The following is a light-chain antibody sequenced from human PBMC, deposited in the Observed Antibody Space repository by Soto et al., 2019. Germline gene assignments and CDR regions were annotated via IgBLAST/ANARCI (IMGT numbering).Light chain of an antibody. CDR3: QQYGSYSPT. CDR1: QTISSW. CDR2: DAS. Sequence: IQMTQSPSTLSGSVGDRVTIPCRASQTISSWLAWYQQKPGKAPKLLIYDASSLESGVPSRFSGSVSGTEFTLTISSLQPDDFATYYCQQYGSYSPTFGQGTKVDI. V-gene: IGKV1-5*01. J-gene: IGKJ1*01.